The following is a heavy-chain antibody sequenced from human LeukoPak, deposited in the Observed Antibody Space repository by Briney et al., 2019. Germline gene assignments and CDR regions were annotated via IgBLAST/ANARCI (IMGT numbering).Heavy chain of an antibody. J-gene: IGHJ4*02. Sequence: GGSLRLSCTASGFTFSSYAMTWVRQAPGKGLEWVSGISDSGGTTYYAGSVKGRFTMSRDNSKNTVYLQMNSLRAEDTAVYYCAKERDILVRGAGYYSDSWGQGTLVTVSS. CDR2: ISDSGGTT. D-gene: IGHD3-10*01. CDR3: AKERDILVRGAGYYSDS. CDR1: GFTFSSYA. V-gene: IGHV3-23*01.